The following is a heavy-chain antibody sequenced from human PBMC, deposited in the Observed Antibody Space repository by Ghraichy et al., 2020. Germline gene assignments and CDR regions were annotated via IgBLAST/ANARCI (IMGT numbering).Heavy chain of an antibody. D-gene: IGHD3-3*01. CDR2: IIPIFGTA. J-gene: IGHJ6*02. V-gene: IGHV1-69*13. Sequence: SVKVSCKASGGTFSSYAISWVRQAPGQGLEWMGGIIPIFGTANYAQKFQGRVTITADESTSTAYMELSSLRSEDTAVYYFARARFVGITIFGVANPHYGMDVWGQGTTVTVSS. CDR3: ARARFVGITIFGVANPHYGMDV. CDR1: GGTFSSYA.